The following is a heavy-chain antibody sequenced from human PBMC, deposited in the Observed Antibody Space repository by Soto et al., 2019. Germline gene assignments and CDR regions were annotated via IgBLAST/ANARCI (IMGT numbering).Heavy chain of an antibody. CDR3: ARATRYYYFYGMDV. V-gene: IGHV3-23*01. CDR1: GFTFSRYA. J-gene: IGHJ6*02. Sequence: GGSLRLSCAASGFTFSRYAMSWVRQAPGKGLEWVSAISGSGGSTYYADSVKGRFTISRDNSKNTLYLQMNSLRDEDTAVYYCARATRYYYFYGMDVWGQGTTVTVSS. CDR2: ISGSGGST.